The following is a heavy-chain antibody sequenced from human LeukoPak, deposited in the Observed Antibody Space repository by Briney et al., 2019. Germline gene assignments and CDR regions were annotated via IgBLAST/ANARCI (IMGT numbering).Heavy chain of an antibody. J-gene: IGHJ4*02. CDR1: SGSLSDKY. V-gene: IGHV4-34*01. CDR2: INPSGRT. D-gene: IGHD5-12*01. Sequence: PPETLSLTCGVYSGSLSDKYWSWIRQPPGKGLEWIGEINPSGRTNYNPSLKSRVTMSIDTSKNQFSLKLSSVTAADTAVYYCARLSGYHFDYWGQGALVTVSS. CDR3: ARLSGYHFDY.